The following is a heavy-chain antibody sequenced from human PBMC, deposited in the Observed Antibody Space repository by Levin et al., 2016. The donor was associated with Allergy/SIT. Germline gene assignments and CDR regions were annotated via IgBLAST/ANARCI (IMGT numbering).Heavy chain of an antibody. CDR3: ARDIVVLPAALLNNYFDL. CDR1: GYSFTSYW. J-gene: IGHJ5*02. Sequence: TCKGSGYSFTSYWISWVRQAPGQGLEWMGWISPYNGNTKYAQKFQGRVTMTTDTSTNTAYMDLRSLRSDDTALYYCARDIVVLPAALLNNYFDLWGQGTLVTVSS. V-gene: IGHV1-18*04. CDR2: ISPYNGNT. D-gene: IGHD2-2*01.